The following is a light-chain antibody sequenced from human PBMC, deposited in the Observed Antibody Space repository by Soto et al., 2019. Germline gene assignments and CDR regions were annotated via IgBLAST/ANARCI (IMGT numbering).Light chain of an antibody. V-gene: IGLV1-40*01. Sequence: QSVLTQPPSVSAAPGQRVTISCTGSSSNIGAGYDVHWYQQLPGTAPKLLIYGNSNRPSGVPDRFSGSKSGTSASLETTRLQAEDEADYYCQSYASSLSYVFGTGTKVTVL. J-gene: IGLJ1*01. CDR3: QSYASSLSYV. CDR1: SSNIGAGYD. CDR2: GNS.